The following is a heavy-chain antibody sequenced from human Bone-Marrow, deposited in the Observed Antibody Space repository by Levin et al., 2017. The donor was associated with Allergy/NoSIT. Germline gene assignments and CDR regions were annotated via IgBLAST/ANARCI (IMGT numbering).Heavy chain of an antibody. Sequence: PGGSLRLSCAASGFTFRDYSMNWVRQTPGKGLEWISYITHTTDSTYYADSVKGRFTISRDNVKNSLYLQMNSLRVEDTAVYYCARILKNIGTDGWGQGTLVTVSS. J-gene: IGHJ4*02. CDR1: GFTFRDYS. V-gene: IGHV3-48*01. CDR2: ITHTTDST. D-gene: IGHD2/OR15-2a*01. CDR3: ARILKNIGTDG.